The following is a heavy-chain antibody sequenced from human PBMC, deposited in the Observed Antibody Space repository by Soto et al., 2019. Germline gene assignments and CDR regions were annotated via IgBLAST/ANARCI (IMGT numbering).Heavy chain of an antibody. CDR3: ARARVTIFGVVIIPYYYGMDV. D-gene: IGHD3-3*01. J-gene: IGHJ6*02. CDR2: MNPNSGNT. V-gene: IGHV1-8*01. Sequence: ASVKVSCKASGYTFSSYDINWVRQATGQGLEWMGWMNPNSGNTGYAQKFQGRVTMTRNTSISTAYMELSSLRSEDTAVYYCARARVTIFGVVIIPYYYGMDVWGQGTTVTVSS. CDR1: GYTFSSYD.